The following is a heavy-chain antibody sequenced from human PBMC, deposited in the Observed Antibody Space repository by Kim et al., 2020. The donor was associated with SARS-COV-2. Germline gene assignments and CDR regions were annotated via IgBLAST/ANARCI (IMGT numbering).Heavy chain of an antibody. Sequence: GGSLRLSCTASGFTFSSYSMNWVRQAPGKGLEWVSSISSSSSYIYYADSVKGRFTISRDNAKNSLYLQMNSLRAEDTAVYYCARGPLGFGEFYNWFDPWGQGTLVTVSS. CDR2: ISSSSSYI. D-gene: IGHD3-10*01. CDR1: GFTFSSYS. V-gene: IGHV3-21*01. CDR3: ARGPLGFGEFYNWFDP. J-gene: IGHJ5*02.